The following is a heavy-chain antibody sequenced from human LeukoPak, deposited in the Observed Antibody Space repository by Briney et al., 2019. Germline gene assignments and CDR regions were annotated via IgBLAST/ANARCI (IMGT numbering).Heavy chain of an antibody. D-gene: IGHD3-22*01. CDR1: GFTFSNSW. CDR3: ARVPNEYSFDGSET. Sequence: GVLRLSCAASGFTFSNSWMSWVRQAPERGLEWVANIKAGGSQKDYVDSMKGRFTVSRDNAKNSVYLEMKSLRVEDTAIYYCARVPNEYSFDGSETWGRGTLVTVSS. J-gene: IGHJ5*02. CDR2: IKAGGSQK. V-gene: IGHV3-7*01.